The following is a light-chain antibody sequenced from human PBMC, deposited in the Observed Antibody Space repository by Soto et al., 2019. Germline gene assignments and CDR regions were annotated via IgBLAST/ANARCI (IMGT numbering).Light chain of an antibody. CDR3: QHYDDSPWT. Sequence: EIVLTQSPGTLSLSPGERATLSCRAIQSVSSTYLAWYQHKPGQAPRLLIYGASSRATGIPDRFSGGGSGTDFTLSICRLEPEDFAVYYCQHYDDSPWTFGQGTKVDIK. V-gene: IGKV3-20*01. CDR2: GAS. J-gene: IGKJ1*01. CDR1: QSVSSTY.